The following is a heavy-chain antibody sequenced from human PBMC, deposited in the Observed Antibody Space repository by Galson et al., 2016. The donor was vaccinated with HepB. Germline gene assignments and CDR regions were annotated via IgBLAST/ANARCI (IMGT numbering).Heavy chain of an antibody. CDR3: ARSRDAYPYAMDV. D-gene: IGHD5-24*01. CDR1: GGSTSSYY. CDR2: TFYIGST. J-gene: IGHJ6*02. V-gene: IGHV4-59*01. Sequence: SETLSLTCTVSGGSTSSYYWSWIRQPPGKGLEWIGYTFYIGSTNYNPSLKTPVTISEDTSKNQFSLKLSSVTAADTAVYYCARSRDAYPYAMDVWGQGTTVTVSS.